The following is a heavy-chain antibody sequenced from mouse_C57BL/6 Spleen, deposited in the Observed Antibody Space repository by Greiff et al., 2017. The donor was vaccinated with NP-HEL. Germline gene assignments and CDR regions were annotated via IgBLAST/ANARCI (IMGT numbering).Heavy chain of an antibody. CDR2: INPNNGGT. V-gene: IGHV1-18*01. CDR1: GYTFTDYN. CDR3: SRGGGLLSAMDY. Sequence: EVQLQQSGPELVKPGASVKIPCKASGYTFTDYNMDWVKQSHGKSLEWIGDINPNNGGTIYNQKFKGKATLTVDKSSRTAYMELRSLTSEDTAVYYWSRGGGLLSAMDYWGQGTSVTVSS. D-gene: IGHD2-10*01. J-gene: IGHJ4*01.